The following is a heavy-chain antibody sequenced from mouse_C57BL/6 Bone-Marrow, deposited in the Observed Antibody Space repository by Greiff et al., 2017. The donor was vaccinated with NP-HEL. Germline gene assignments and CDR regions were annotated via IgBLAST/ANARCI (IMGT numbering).Heavy chain of an antibody. CDR3: ARRGSMVTTGFAG. J-gene: IGHJ3*01. CDR1: GYTFTTYP. D-gene: IGHD2-2*01. Sequence: VQLKQSGAELVKPGASVKMSCKASGYTFTTYPIEWMKQNHGKSLEWIGNFHPYNDDPKYNEKFKGKATLTVEKSSSTVYLELSRLTSDDSAVYDCARRGSMVTTGFAGWGQGTLVTVSA. CDR2: FHPYNDDP. V-gene: IGHV1-47*01.